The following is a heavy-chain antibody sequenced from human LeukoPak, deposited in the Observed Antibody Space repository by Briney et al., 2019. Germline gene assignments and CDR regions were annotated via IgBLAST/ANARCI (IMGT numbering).Heavy chain of an antibody. Sequence: GGSLRLSCAAFGFTSTYYWMSWVRQSPGKGMEWVANIKQDGSEKYYVDSVKGRFTISRDNAKNSLYLQMNSLRAEDTAVYYCARDQGRFDSWGQGTLVTVSS. CDR3: ARDQGRFDS. V-gene: IGHV3-7*01. J-gene: IGHJ4*02. CDR2: IKQDGSEK. CDR1: GFTSTYYW.